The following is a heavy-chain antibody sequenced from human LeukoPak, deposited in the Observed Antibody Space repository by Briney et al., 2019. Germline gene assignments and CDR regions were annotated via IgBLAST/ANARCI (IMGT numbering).Heavy chain of an antibody. D-gene: IGHD6-6*01. CDR3: ARQWPYSSSSPYYYGMDV. V-gene: IGHV4-39*01. J-gene: IGHJ6*02. CDR1: GGSISSSNYY. Sequence: SETLSLTCTVSGGSISSSNYYRGWIRQPPGKGLEWIGEINHSGSTNYNPSLKSRVTISVDTSKNQFSLKLSSVTAADTAVYYCARQWPYSSSSPYYYGMDVWGQGTTVTVSS. CDR2: INHSGST.